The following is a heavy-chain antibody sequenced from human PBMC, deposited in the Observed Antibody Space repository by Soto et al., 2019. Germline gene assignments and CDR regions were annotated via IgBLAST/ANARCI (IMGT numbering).Heavy chain of an antibody. CDR3: ASHSYYDFWSGYSGIRFYGMDV. Sequence: SETLSLTCTVSGGSISSSSYYWGWIRQPPGKGLEWIGSIYYSGSTYYNPSLKSRVTISVDTSKNQFSLKLSSVTAADTAVYYCASHSYYDFWSGYSGIRFYGMDVWGQGTTVT. J-gene: IGHJ6*02. CDR2: IYYSGST. V-gene: IGHV4-39*01. CDR1: GGSISSSSYY. D-gene: IGHD3-3*01.